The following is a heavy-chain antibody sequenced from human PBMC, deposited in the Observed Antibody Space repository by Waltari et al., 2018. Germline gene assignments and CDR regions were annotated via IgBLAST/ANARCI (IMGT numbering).Heavy chain of an antibody. CDR2: IIPMLHKT. D-gene: IGHD1-26*01. Sequence: QVQLVQSGAEVKKPGSSVKVSCKTSGGTFTDFGISWVRQAPGQGVEWLGAIIPMLHKTDYAQKFQGRVTITTDESTDTANMERRSLGAEDTAVYYCTEVGTTGSWGQGTLVTVSS. CDR1: GGTFTDFG. V-gene: IGHV1-69*05. J-gene: IGHJ5*02. CDR3: TEVGTTGS.